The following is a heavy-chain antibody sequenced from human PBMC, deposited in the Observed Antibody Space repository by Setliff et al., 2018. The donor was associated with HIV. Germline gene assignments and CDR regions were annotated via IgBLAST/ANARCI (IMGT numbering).Heavy chain of an antibody. J-gene: IGHJ4*02. V-gene: IGHV3-48*04. Sequence: GGSLRLSCAASGFSFSSFGMNWVRQAPGKGLEWISYISLDTRPIYYADSVRGRFTVSRDNAGASLFLPMNSLRAEDTSVYYCVRDTTSGWMLTSWGQGTLVTAPQ. CDR3: VRDTTSGWMLTS. CDR2: ISLDTRPI. CDR1: GFSFSSFG. D-gene: IGHD2-2*01.